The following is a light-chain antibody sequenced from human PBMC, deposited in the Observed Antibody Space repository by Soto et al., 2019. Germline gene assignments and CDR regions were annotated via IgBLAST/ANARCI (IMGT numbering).Light chain of an antibody. CDR2: DAS. J-gene: IGKJ2*01. V-gene: IGKV1-5*01. Sequence: DIQMTQSPSTLSASVGDRVTITCRASQSISGFLAWYQQKPGKAPKLLIYDASSLESGVPSRFSGSGSGTEVTLTISSLQPDDFATYHCQQYHSYSYTFGQGTKLEIK. CDR3: QQYHSYSYT. CDR1: QSISGF.